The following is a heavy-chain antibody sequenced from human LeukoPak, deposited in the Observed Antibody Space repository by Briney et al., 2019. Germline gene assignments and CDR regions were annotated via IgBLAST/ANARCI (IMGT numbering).Heavy chain of an antibody. J-gene: IGHJ4*02. CDR3: AKDQMTTVVEYFYY. CDR1: GFTFSSYA. Sequence: GGSLRLSCAVSGFTFSSYAMRWVRQAPGKGLEWVSAISGSGGSTYYADSVKGRFTISRDNSKNTLYLQMNSLRAEDTAVYYCAKDQMTTVVEYFYYWGQGTLVTVSS. CDR2: ISGSGGST. D-gene: IGHD4-23*01. V-gene: IGHV3-23*01.